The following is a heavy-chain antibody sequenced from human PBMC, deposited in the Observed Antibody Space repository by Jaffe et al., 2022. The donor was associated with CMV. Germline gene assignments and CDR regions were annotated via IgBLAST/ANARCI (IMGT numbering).Heavy chain of an antibody. V-gene: IGHV4-59*08. CDR1: GNSISSYS. J-gene: IGHJ4*02. Sequence: QVQLQESGPGQVKPSEALSLTCTVSGNSISSYSWSWIRQPPGKGLEWIGYISHSGNTNYNPSLKSRATISGDTSKNQFSLNLSSVTAADTAVYYCARHVDLYDSRGYPVSVAKFDTWGQGTLVTVSS. D-gene: IGHD3-22*01. CDR3: ARHVDLYDSRGYPVSVAKFDT. CDR2: ISHSGNT.